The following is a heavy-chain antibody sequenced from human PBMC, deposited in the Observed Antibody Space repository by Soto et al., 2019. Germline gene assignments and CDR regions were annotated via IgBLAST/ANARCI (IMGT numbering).Heavy chain of an antibody. CDR1: GGSFSGYY. D-gene: IGHD3-3*01. CDR2: INHSGST. J-gene: IGHJ5*02. V-gene: IGHV4-34*01. Sequence: KASETLSLTCAVYGGSFSGYYWSWIRQPPGKGLEWIGKINHSGSTNYNPSLKSRVTISVATSKNQFSLKLSSVTAADTAVYYCARARQTIFGVVIIGWFDPWGQGTLVTVSS. CDR3: ARARQTIFGVVIIGWFDP.